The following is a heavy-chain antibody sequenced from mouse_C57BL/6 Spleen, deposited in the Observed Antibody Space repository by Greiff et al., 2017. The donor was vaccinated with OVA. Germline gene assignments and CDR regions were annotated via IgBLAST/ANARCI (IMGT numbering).Heavy chain of an antibody. CDR1: GYTFTDYY. D-gene: IGHD1-1*01. Sequence: QVQLKQSGAELVRPGASVKLSCKASGYTFTDYYINWVKQRPGQGLEWIARIYPGSGNTYYNEKFKGKATLTAEKSSSTAYMQLSSLTSEDSAVYFCARNYEDYFDYWGQGTTLTVSS. CDR3: ARNYEDYFDY. J-gene: IGHJ2*01. V-gene: IGHV1-76*01. CDR2: IYPGSGNT.